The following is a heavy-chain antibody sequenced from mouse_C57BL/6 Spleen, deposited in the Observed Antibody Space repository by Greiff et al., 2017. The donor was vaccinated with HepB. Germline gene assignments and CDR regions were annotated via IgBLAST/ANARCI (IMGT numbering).Heavy chain of an antibody. J-gene: IGHJ2*01. V-gene: IGHV1-81*01. CDR3: ARRGSCFDY. CDR2: IYPRSGNT. CDR1: GYTFTSYG. Sequence: VKLMESGAELARPGASVKLSCKASGYTFTSYGISWVKQRTGQGLEWIGEIYPRSGNTYYNEKFKGKATLTADKSSSTAYMELRSLTSEDSAVYFCARRGSCFDYWGQGTTLTVSS.